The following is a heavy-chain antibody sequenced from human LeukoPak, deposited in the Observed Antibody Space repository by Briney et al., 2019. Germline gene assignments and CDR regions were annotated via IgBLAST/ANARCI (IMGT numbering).Heavy chain of an antibody. V-gene: IGHV3-23*01. CDR2: ISIGGDST. J-gene: IGHJ6*03. Sequence: GGSLRLSCAASGFTCSSYPMTWVRQAPGKGLEWVSVISIGGDSTYYADSVRGRFTISRDNSKNMLYLQMDSLRAEDTAVYYCARAPYYMDVWGKGTTVTVSS. CDR3: ARAPYYMDV. CDR1: GFTCSSYP.